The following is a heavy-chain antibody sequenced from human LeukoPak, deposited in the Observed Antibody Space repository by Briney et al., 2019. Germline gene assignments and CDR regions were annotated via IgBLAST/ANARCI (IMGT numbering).Heavy chain of an antibody. CDR1: GGSISSGDYY. V-gene: IGHV4-30-4*01. Sequence: SQTLSLTCTVSGGSISSGDYYWSWIRQPPGKGLEWIVYIYYNGSTYYNPSLKSRVTISVDTSKNQFSLKLSSVTAADTAVYYCARGELDILTGNNWFDPWGQGTLVTVSS. J-gene: IGHJ5*02. D-gene: IGHD3-9*01. CDR3: ARGELDILTGNNWFDP. CDR2: IYYNGST.